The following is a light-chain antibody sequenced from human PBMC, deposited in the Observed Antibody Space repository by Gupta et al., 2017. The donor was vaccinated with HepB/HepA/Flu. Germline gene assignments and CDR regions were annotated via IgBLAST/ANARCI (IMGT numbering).Light chain of an antibody. Sequence: DSQMRQSSSPLTASEGDRVTITCRADEDITGYLAWYQQKSGKVPKLLIYETSILQPGMSSRFRGSGSGTDFTLTISNLQPEDVATYYCQKYNRAPPTFGAGTKVEIK. CDR1: EDITGY. J-gene: IGKJ4*01. V-gene: IGKV1-27*01. CDR2: ETS. CDR3: QKYNRAPPT.